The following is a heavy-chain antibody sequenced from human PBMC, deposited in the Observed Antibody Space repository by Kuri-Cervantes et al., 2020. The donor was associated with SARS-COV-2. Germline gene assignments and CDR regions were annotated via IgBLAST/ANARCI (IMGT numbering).Heavy chain of an antibody. D-gene: IGHD2-2*01. V-gene: IGHV3-7*01. CDR1: GCTISSYW. Sequence: SLKTSCAAAGCTISSYWMSWARQAPGKLLEWVANIKQDGSEKYYVDSVKSRFTISRDNAKNSLYLQMNSLRAEDTAVYYCARRFRQYQLPYWYFDLWGHGTLVTVSS. CDR3: ARRFRQYQLPYWYFDL. J-gene: IGHJ2*01. CDR2: IKQDGSEK.